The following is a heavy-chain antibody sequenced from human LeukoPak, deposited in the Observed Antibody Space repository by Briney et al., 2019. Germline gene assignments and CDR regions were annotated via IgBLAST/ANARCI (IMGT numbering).Heavy chain of an antibody. CDR1: GFTFNTYA. V-gene: IGHV3-23*01. Sequence: GGSLRHSCAASGFTFNTYAMTWVRQAPGKGLEWVSDISGNGDSTNFADSVKGRFTISRDNSKDTLYLQMNSLRPEDTAVYFCAKGNSGIFSPIFDYWGQGTLVTVSS. J-gene: IGHJ4*02. D-gene: IGHD1-26*01. CDR2: ISGNGDST. CDR3: AKGNSGIFSPIFDY.